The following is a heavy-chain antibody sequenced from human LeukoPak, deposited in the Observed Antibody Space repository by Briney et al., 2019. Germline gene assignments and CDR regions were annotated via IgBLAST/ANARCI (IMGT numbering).Heavy chain of an antibody. Sequence: TLSLTCTVSGGSISSGSHYWTWIRQPAGKGLEWIGRVYSSGSTDSNPSLRSRLTMSVDTSKNQLSLKLTSVTAADTAVYYCARLGRFGELLPYYYYMDVWGKGTTVTVSS. J-gene: IGHJ6*03. CDR3: ARLGRFGELLPYYYYMDV. D-gene: IGHD3-10*01. CDR1: GGSISSGSHY. V-gene: IGHV4-61*02. CDR2: VYSSGST.